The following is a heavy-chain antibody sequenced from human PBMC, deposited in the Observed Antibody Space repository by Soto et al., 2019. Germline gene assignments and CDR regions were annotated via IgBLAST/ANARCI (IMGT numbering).Heavy chain of an antibody. V-gene: IGHV3-23*01. J-gene: IGHJ4*02. CDR3: AKAYHSGYDYGWALRPSPLDY. CDR2: ISGSGGST. D-gene: IGHD5-12*01. CDR1: GFTFSSYA. Sequence: GGSLRLSCAASGFTFSSYAMSWVRQAPGKGLEWVSAISGSGGSTYYADSVKGRFTISRDNSKNTLYLQMNSLRAEDTAVYYCAKAYHSGYDYGWALRPSPLDYWGQGTLVTVSS.